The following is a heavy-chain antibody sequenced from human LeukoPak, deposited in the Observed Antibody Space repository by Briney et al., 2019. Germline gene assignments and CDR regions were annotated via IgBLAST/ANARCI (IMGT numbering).Heavy chain of an antibody. Sequence: GASVKVSCKASGYTFTSYDINWVRQATGQGLEWMGWMNPNSGSTGYAQKFQGRVTMTRNTSISTAYMELSSLRSEDTAVYYCARAPPRRGYSGYDSYYWGQGTLVTVSS. CDR2: MNPNSGST. CDR1: GYTFTSYD. D-gene: IGHD5-12*01. CDR3: ARAPPRRGYSGYDSYY. J-gene: IGHJ4*02. V-gene: IGHV1-8*01.